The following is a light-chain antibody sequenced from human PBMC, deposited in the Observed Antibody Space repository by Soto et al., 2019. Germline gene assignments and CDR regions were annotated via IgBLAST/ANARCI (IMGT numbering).Light chain of an antibody. Sequence: DIQMTQSPSTLSASVGDRVTITCRTSKSSSSWLAWYQQKPGKAPKLLIYRASNLESGVPSRFTGSGSGTEFTLTISSLQPDDFATYYCQQYKSSILTFGPGTKVDIK. CDR1: KSSSSW. V-gene: IGKV1-5*03. CDR2: RAS. J-gene: IGKJ3*01. CDR3: QQYKSSILT.